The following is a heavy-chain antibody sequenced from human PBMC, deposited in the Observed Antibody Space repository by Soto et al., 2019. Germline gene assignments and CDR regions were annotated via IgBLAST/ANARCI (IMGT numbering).Heavy chain of an antibody. J-gene: IGHJ4*02. D-gene: IGHD1-1*01. CDR1: GFTFSIAW. V-gene: IGHV3-15*01. CDR3: TTGTTGAEDD. Sequence: ESGGGLVKPGGSLRLSCVASGFTFSIAWLSWVRQAPGKGLEWVGRIRSKAAGGTAAYAAPLKGRFTISRDDSANTMYLQMNNLKTDDTAIYYCTTGTTGAEDDWGQGTLVTVSS. CDR2: IRSKAAGGTA.